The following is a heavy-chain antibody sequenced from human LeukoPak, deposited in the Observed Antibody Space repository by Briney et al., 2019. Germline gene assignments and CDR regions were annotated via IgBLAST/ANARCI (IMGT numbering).Heavy chain of an antibody. CDR1: GFTVSTDN. CDR3: TKRSRGYYDY. CDR2: VYSGNDGT. J-gene: IGHJ4*02. V-gene: IGHV3-66*02. Sequence: SGGSLRLSCAASGFTVSTDNMSWVRQVPGKGLEWVSVVYSGNDGTNYADSVRGRFTISRDDSKNMVYLQMNNLRLEDAAVYYRTKRSRGYYDYWGQGTLVTVSS. D-gene: IGHD3-10*01.